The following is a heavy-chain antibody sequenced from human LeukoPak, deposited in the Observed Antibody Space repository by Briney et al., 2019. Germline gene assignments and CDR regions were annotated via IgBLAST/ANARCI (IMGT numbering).Heavy chain of an antibody. CDR3: ARPKAAAGTNWFDP. D-gene: IGHD6-13*01. CDR2: FNPNSGGT. Sequence: ASVKVSCKASGYTFTGYYMHWVRQAPGQGLEWMGWFNPNSGGTNYAQKFQGRVTMTRDTSISTAYMELSRLRSDDTAVYYCARPKAAAGTNWFDPWGQGTLVTVSS. V-gene: IGHV1-2*02. CDR1: GYTFTGYY. J-gene: IGHJ5*02.